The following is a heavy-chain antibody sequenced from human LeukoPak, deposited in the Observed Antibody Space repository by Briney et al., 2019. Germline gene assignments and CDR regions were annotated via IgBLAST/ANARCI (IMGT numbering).Heavy chain of an antibody. CDR1: GYTFTGYY. CDR2: INPNSGGT. D-gene: IGHD1-20*01. CDR3: ARDLSGLTGALSPDDAFDI. V-gene: IGHV1-2*02. Sequence: GASVKVSCKASGYTFTGYYMHWVRQAPGQGLEWMGWINPNSGGTNYAQKFQGRVTMTRDTSISTAYMELSRLRSDDTAVYYCARDLSGLTGALSPDDAFDIWGQGTMVTVSS. J-gene: IGHJ3*02.